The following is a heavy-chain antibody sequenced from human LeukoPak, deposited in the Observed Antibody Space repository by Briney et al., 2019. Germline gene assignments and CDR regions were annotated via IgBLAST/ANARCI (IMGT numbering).Heavy chain of an antibody. J-gene: IGHJ4*02. Sequence: PGGSLRLSCAASGFTFSTYNMNWVRQAPGKGLEWVSYISSGSNTIYYADSVKGRFTISRDYAKNSLFLQMNSLRAEDTAVYYCAREIYGDYGFDYWGQGPLVPVSS. CDR1: GFTFSTYN. CDR2: ISSGSNTI. CDR3: AREIYGDYGFDY. D-gene: IGHD4-17*01. V-gene: IGHV3-48*01.